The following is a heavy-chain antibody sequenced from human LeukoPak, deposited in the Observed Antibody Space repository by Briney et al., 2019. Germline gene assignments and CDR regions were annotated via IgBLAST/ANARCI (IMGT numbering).Heavy chain of an antibody. CDR1: GFTFNEYY. Sequence: GGSLRLSCAASGFTFNEYYISWIRQAPGKGPEWVSSISGSGEITSVKGRITMSRDNARNSVYLQMNSLRADDTAVYYCAKRGNTISFFDPWGQGTLVTVSS. D-gene: IGHD5-24*01. V-gene: IGHV3-11*01. CDR3: AKRGNTISFFDP. CDR2: ISGSGEIT. J-gene: IGHJ5*02.